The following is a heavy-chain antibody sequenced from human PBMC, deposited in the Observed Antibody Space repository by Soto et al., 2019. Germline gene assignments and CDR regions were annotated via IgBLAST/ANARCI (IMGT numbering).Heavy chain of an antibody. CDR2: IIPILGIA. D-gene: IGHD4-17*01. J-gene: IGHJ4*02. Sequence: QVQLVQSGAKVKKPGSSVKVSCKASGGTFSSYIISWVRQAPGQGLEWMGRIIPILGIANFAQKFQGRVTITADKANGKTYMELNSLRFGDKAVDFCSGGMDGDHGGFDYWGQGTLVTVSS. CDR3: SGGMDGDHGGFDY. V-gene: IGHV1-69*02. CDR1: GGTFSSYI.